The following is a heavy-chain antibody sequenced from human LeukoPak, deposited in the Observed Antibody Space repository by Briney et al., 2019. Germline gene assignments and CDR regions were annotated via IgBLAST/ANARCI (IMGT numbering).Heavy chain of an antibody. CDR3: ARDSGSYSC. J-gene: IGHJ4*02. CDR1: GFTFSAYS. V-gene: IGHV3-21*01. D-gene: IGHD1-26*01. CDR2: ISSSSSYI. Sequence: GGSLRLSCAASGFTFSAYSMNWVRQAPGKGLEWVSSISSSSSYINYADSVKGRFTISRDNAKNSLYLQMNSLRAEDMAVYYCARDSGSYSCWGQGTLVTVSS.